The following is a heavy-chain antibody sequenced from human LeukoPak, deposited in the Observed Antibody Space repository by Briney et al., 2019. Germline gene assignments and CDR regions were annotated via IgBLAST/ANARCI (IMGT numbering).Heavy chain of an antibody. CDR1: GGSFSGYY. CDR2: INHSGST. CDR3: ASQEAAAGSMGFDY. Sequence: PSETLSLTCAVYGGSFSGYYWSWIRQPPGKGLEWIGEINHSGSTNYNPSLKSRVTISVDTSKNQFSLKLSSVTAADTAVYYCASQEAAAGSMGFDYWGQGTLVTVSS. J-gene: IGHJ4*02. D-gene: IGHD6-13*01. V-gene: IGHV4-34*01.